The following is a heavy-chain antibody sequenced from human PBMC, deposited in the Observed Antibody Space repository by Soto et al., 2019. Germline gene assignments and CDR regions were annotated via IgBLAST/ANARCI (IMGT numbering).Heavy chain of an antibody. CDR3: AKALYSSSHPPFDP. J-gene: IGHJ5*02. D-gene: IGHD6-13*01. CDR1: AFTFRSYA. V-gene: IGHV3-23*01. CDR2: ISGSGSDT. Sequence: GGSLRLSCAASAFTFRSYAMNWVRQAPGKGLEWVSGISGSGSDTYYADSVKGRFTISRDNSKNTLYLQMNSLRAEDTGAYYCAKALYSSSHPPFDPWAQGTSVTVSS.